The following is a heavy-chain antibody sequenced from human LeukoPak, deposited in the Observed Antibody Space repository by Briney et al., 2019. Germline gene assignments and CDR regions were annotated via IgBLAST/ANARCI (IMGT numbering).Heavy chain of an antibody. D-gene: IGHD2-2*01. J-gene: IGHJ5*01. Sequence: SDTLSLTCAVSGGSISSGGYSWSWIRQPPGKGLEWIGYIYHSGSTYYNPSLKSRVTISVDRSKNQFSLKLSSVTAADTAVYYCARGEGYCSSTSCYLGSWGQGTLVTVSS. CDR3: ARGEGYCSSTSCYLGS. V-gene: IGHV4-30-2*01. CDR2: IYHSGST. CDR1: GGSISSGGYS.